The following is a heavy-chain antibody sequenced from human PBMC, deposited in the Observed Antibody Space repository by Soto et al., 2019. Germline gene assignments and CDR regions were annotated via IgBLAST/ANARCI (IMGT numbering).Heavy chain of an antibody. V-gene: IGHV3-23*01. J-gene: IGHJ4*02. Sequence: PGGSLRLSCATSVIIFRNYAMGWVRQAPGKGLEWVSAISGSGDSTYYADSVKGRFTISRDNSKNTLYLQMNSLRVEDTAIFYCAKKAEKPFDWMFYADSWGQGTLVTVSS. D-gene: IGHD3-9*01. CDR1: VIIFRNYA. CDR2: ISGSGDST. CDR3: AKKAEKPFDWMFYADS.